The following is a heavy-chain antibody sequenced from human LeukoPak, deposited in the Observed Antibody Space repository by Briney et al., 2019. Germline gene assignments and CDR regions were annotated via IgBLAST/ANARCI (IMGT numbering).Heavy chain of an antibody. Sequence: GGSLRLSCAAPGFAFSSYSMNWVRQAPGKGLEWVASITSTSKYIDYADSLKGRFTISRDNAKSSLYLQMNSLRVDDTAVYFCAGAYSPPWISDSYAFDLWGQGTMVTVSS. CDR3: AGAYSPPWISDSYAFDL. D-gene: IGHD2-15*01. V-gene: IGHV3-21*06. CDR2: ITSTSKYI. CDR1: GFAFSSYS. J-gene: IGHJ3*01.